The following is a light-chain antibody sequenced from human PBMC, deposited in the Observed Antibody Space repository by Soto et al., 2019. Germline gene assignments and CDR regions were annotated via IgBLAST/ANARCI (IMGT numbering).Light chain of an antibody. CDR2: EVS. CDR1: SSDVGGYNY. J-gene: IGLJ1*01. CDR3: SSYTISSTIYV. V-gene: IGLV2-14*01. Sequence: SVLTQPASVSGSPGQSINISCTGTSSDVGGYNYVSWYQQHPGKAPKLMIYEVSNRPSGVSNRFSGSKSGNTASLTISGLQAEDEADYYCSSYTISSTIYVLGHGTKVT.